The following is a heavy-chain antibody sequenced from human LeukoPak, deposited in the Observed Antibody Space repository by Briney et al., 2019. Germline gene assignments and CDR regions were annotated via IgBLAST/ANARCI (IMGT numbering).Heavy chain of an antibody. V-gene: IGHV1-2*02. D-gene: IGHD1-26*01. CDR3: ARSEGGYQNFDP. CDR2: INPNNGGT. CDR1: GYTFSGYY. J-gene: IGHJ5*02. Sequence: ASVTVSCETSGYTFSGYYIHWVRQAPGQGLEWMGWINPNNGGTNYAQKFQGRVIMTRDTSISTAYMELSRLRSDDTALYYCARSEGGYQNFDPWGQGTLVTVSS.